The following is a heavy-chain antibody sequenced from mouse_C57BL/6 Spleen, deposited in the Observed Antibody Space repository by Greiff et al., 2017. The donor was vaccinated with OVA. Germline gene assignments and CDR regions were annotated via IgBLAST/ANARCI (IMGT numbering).Heavy chain of an antibody. CDR1: GYTFTGYW. D-gene: IGHD2-1*01. V-gene: IGHV1-9*01. J-gene: IGHJ3*01. CDR3: ASKEENYYGNPWFAY. Sequence: QVQLQQSGAELMKPGASVKLSCKATGYTFTGYWIEWVKQTPGHGLEWIGEILPGSGSTNYNEKFKGKATFTADTSSNTAYMQLSSLTTEDSAIYYCASKEENYYGNPWFAYWGQGTLVTVSA. CDR2: ILPGSGST.